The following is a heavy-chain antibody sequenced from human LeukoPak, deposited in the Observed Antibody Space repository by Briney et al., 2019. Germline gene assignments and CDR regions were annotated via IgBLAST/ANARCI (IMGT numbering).Heavy chain of an antibody. CDR3: AKDHYDSSGYSWPLYYYYMDV. V-gene: IGHV3-30*02. CDR1: GFTFSSYG. J-gene: IGHJ6*03. D-gene: IGHD3-22*01. CDR2: IRYDGSNK. Sequence: GGSLRLSCAASGFTFSSYGMHWVRQAPGKGLEWVAFIRYDGSNKYYADSVKGRFTISRDNSKNTLYLQMNSLRAEDTAVYYCAKDHYDSSGYSWPLYYYYMDVWGKGTTVTVSS.